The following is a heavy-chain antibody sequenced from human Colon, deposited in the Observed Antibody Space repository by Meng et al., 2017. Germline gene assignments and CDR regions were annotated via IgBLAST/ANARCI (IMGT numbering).Heavy chain of an antibody. V-gene: IGHV4-31*03. D-gene: IGHD1-26*01. CDR2: IYSGGIS. J-gene: IGHJ4*02. CDR3: ARDPLAVGPTDRGLDS. Sequence: QVHLQESGSGVVKPSQALSLTCTVSGASVSSNSYYWTWIRQHPGTGLEWIGYIYSGGISHYNPSLKSRITMSIDTSKNQFSLQLTSVTAADTAIYYCARDPLAVGPTDRGLDSWGQGTLVTVSS. CDR1: GASVSSNSYY.